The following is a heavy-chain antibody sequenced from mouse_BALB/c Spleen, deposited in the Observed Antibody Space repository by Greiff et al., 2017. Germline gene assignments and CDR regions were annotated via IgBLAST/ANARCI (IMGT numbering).Heavy chain of an antibody. D-gene: IGHD2-14*01. J-gene: IGHJ4*01. CDR3: ARGGGNGYDCAMDY. V-gene: IGHV1S81*02. CDR2: INPSNGRT. CDR1: GYTFTSYG. Sequence: QVQLQQPGAELVKPGASVKLSCKASGYTFTSYGRNWVKQRPGKGLEWIGEINPSNGRTNYKEKFKRKAKLTVDKSSSTAYRQLSSLTSEDSAVYYCARGGGNGYDCAMDYWGQGTSVTVSS.